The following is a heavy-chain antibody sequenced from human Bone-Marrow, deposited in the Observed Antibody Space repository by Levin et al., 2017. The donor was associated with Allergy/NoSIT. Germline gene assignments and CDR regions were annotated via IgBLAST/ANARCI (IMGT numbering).Heavy chain of an antibody. J-gene: IGHJ6*02. CDR1: GGSISTYY. CDR3: ARELGSGYSYGMDV. V-gene: IGHV4-59*01. Sequence: SETLSLTCTVSGGSISTYYWTWIRQPPGKGLEWIGWIYASGSTKYNPSLNSRVTISLDTSKNQFSLKVTSVTAAATAVYYCARELGSGYSYGMDVWGQGTMVTVS. CDR2: IYASGST. D-gene: IGHD5-18*01.